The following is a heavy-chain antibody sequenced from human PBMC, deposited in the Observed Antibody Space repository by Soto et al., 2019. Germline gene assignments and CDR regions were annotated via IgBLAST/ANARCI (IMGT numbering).Heavy chain of an antibody. CDR2: ISERGDTT. CDR1: GFTISSNA. CDR3: AKDKPGTTSFDY. Sequence: GGSLRLSCTASGFTISSNAMYWVRQAPGKGLEWVSGISERGDTTHYADSVKGRSTISRDTSKNTLYLQLNTLRADDTAVYYCAKDKPGTTSFDYWGQGTLVTVSS. V-gene: IGHV3-23*01. D-gene: IGHD1-1*01. J-gene: IGHJ4*02.